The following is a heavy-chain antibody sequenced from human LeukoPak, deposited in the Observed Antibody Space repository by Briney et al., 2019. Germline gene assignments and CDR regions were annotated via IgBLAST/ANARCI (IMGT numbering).Heavy chain of an antibody. Sequence: EASVKVSCKASGGTFSSYAISWVRQAPGQGLEWMGGIIPIFGTANYAQKFQGRVTITADESTSTAYMELSSLRSEDTAVYYCATNTAMLLPYYYYGMDVWGQGTTVTVSS. V-gene: IGHV1-69*13. CDR2: IIPIFGTA. D-gene: IGHD5-18*01. CDR1: GGTFSSYA. J-gene: IGHJ6*02. CDR3: ATNTAMLLPYYYYGMDV.